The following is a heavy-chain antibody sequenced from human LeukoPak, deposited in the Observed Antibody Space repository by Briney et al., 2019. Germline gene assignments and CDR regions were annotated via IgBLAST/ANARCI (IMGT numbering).Heavy chain of an antibody. CDR2: LYSCSST. CDR3: ARVGDHYHWYLDL. CDR1: GFSVSTNY. V-gene: IGHV3-53*01. D-gene: IGHD3-10*01. J-gene: IGHJ2*01. Sequence: GGSLRLSCAASGFSVSTNYMNWVRQAPGKGLEWVSILYSCSSTYYTDSVKGRFTISRDNSRNTLYLHMTNLRAEDTAVYYCARVGDHYHWYLDLWGRGSLLTVSS.